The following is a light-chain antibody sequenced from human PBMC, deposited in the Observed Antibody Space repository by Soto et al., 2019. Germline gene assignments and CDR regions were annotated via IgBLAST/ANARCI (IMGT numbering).Light chain of an antibody. CDR2: WAS. J-gene: IGKJ1*01. V-gene: IGKV4-1*01. CDR3: QQYYSSWT. Sequence: DIVMTQSPDSLAVSLGERATINCKSSQSVLHSSNNKNYLAWYQHKPGQPPKLPISWASTRESGVPDRFSGSGSGTDFTLTISSLQAEDVAVYYCQQYYSSWTFGQGTKVDIK. CDR1: QSVLHSSNNKNY.